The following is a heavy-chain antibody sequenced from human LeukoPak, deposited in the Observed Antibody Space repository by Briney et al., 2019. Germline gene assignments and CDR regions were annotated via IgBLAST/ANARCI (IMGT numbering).Heavy chain of an antibody. D-gene: IGHD6-19*01. CDR1: GYTFTGYY. Sequence: EASVKVSCKPSGYTFTGYYMHWVRQAPGQGLEWMGWINPNSGGTSYAQKFQGRVTMTRDTSISTAYMELSRLISDDTAVYYCARGSLLASSGWPFFDYWGQGTLATVSS. CDR3: ARGSLLASSGWPFFDY. CDR2: INPNSGGT. J-gene: IGHJ4*02. V-gene: IGHV1-2*02.